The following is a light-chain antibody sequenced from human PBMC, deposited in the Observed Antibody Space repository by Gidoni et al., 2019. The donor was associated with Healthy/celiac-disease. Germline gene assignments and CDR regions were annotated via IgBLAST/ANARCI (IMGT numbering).Light chain of an antibody. CDR3: QQYYSYPRT. J-gene: IGKJ1*01. Sequence: AIRLTPSPSSLSASTGDRVTITCRASQGISSYLAWYQQKPGNAPKLLIYAASTLQSGVPSRFSGSGSGTDFTLTISCLQSEDFATYYCQQYYSYPRTFGQGTKVEIK. CDR2: AAS. V-gene: IGKV1-8*01. CDR1: QGISSY.